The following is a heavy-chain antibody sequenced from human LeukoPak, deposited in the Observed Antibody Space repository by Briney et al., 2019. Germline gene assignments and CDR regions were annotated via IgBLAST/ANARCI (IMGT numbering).Heavy chain of an antibody. V-gene: IGHV4-59*01. CDR2: IYYSGST. CDR1: GGSISSYY. D-gene: IGHD3-3*01. J-gene: IGHJ4*02. Sequence: SETLSLTCTVSGGSISSYYWSWIRQPPGKGLEWIGYIYYSGSTNYNPSLKSRVTISVDTSNNQFSLKLSSVTAADTAVYYCAREGDFWRRNYYFDYWGQGTLVTVSS. CDR3: AREGDFWRRNYYFDY.